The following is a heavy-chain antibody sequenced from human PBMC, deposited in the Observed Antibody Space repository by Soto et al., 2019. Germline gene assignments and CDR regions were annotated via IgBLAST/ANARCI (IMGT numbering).Heavy chain of an antibody. D-gene: IGHD5-18*01. CDR2: ISDYNGNT. V-gene: IGHV1-18*01. J-gene: IGHJ4*02. Sequence: QVQLVQSGAEVKKPGASVKVSCKASGYTFTSYGISWVRQAPGQGLEWMGWISDYNGNTNYAQKPQGRVTMTTDTSTSTAYMELRSLRSDDWAVYYCASSLLVGYGLEGESDWGQGTLVTVSS. CDR1: GYTFTSYG. CDR3: ASSLLVGYGLEGESD.